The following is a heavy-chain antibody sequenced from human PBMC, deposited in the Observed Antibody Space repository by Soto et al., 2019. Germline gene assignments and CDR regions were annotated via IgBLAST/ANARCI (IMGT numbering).Heavy chain of an antibody. Sequence: QVQLQESGPGLVRPSGTLSLTCAVSGGSISSNNWWIWVRQSPGKGLEWIGEIFHSGSTSYNPSLKSRVTMSVDKSKNHFSLKLTSMPAADTAVYYCASRGGGDYWGQGTLVTVSS. CDR1: GGSISSNNW. D-gene: IGHD3-16*01. CDR2: IFHSGST. CDR3: ASRGGGDY. J-gene: IGHJ4*02. V-gene: IGHV4-4*02.